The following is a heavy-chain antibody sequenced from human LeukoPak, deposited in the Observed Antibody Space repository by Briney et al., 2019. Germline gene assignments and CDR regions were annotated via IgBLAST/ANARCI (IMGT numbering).Heavy chain of an antibody. D-gene: IGHD3-3*01. CDR2: ISAYNGNT. J-gene: IGHJ6*02. Sequence: ASVKVSCKASGYTFTSYGISWVRQAPGQGFEWMGWISAYNGNTNYAQKLQGRVTMTTDTSTSTAYMELRSLRSDDTAVYYCARDKGDDFWSGLSYGMDVWGQGTTVTVSS. CDR3: ARDKGDDFWSGLSYGMDV. CDR1: GYTFTSYG. V-gene: IGHV1-18*01.